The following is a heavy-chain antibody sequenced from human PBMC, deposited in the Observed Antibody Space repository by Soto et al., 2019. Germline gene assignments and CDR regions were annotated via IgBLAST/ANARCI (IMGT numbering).Heavy chain of an antibody. CDR2: INSDGSST. CDR3: ANARDYGSNFDY. CDR1: GFTFSSYW. V-gene: IGHV3-74*01. D-gene: IGHD3-10*01. J-gene: IGHJ4*02. Sequence: GSLRLSCAASGFTFSSYWMHWVRQAPGKGLVWVSRINSDGSSTSYADSVKGRFTISRDNAKNTLYLQMNSLRAEDTAVYYCANARDYGSNFDYWGQGTLVTVSS.